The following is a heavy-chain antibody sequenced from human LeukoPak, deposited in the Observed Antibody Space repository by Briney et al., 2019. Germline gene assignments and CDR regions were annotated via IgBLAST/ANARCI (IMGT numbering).Heavy chain of an antibody. Sequence: PSETLSLTCAVYGGSFSGYYWSWIRQPPGKGLEWIGEINHSGSTNYNPSLKSRVTISVDTSKNQFSLKLSSVTAADTAVYYCAGEGDYCTNGVCHFDYWGQGTLVTVSS. V-gene: IGHV4-34*01. CDR1: GGSFSGYY. J-gene: IGHJ4*02. CDR3: AGEGDYCTNGVCHFDY. CDR2: INHSGST. D-gene: IGHD2-8*01.